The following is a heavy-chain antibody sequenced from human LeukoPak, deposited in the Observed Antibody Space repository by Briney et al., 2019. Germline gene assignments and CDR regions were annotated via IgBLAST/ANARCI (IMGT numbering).Heavy chain of an antibody. J-gene: IGHJ6*02. D-gene: IGHD1-7*01. V-gene: IGHV3-33*01. Sequence: GGSLRLSCAASGFTFSSYGMHWVRQAPGKGLEWVALIWSDGSSKSYADSVKGRFTISRGNSKDTLSLQMNSLRAEDTAVYYCASTNAYNRDYSYYYGMDVWGQGTTVTVSS. CDR2: IWSDGSSK. CDR3: ASTNAYNRDYSYYYGMDV. CDR1: GFTFSSYG.